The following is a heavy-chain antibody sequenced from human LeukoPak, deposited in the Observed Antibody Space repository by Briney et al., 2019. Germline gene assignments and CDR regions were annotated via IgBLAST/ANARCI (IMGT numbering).Heavy chain of an antibody. Sequence: GGSQSPSCTTSGFAFGDYAMSWVRQAPGKGLEWVSGISGSGSSTYYADSVKGRFTISRDNAKNSLYLQMNSLRDEDTAVYYCARDAPGSGIAFHTWGQGTMVTVSS. CDR3: ARDAPGSGIAFHT. D-gene: IGHD3-10*01. V-gene: IGHV3-23*01. CDR2: ISGSGSST. CDR1: GFAFGDYA. J-gene: IGHJ3*02.